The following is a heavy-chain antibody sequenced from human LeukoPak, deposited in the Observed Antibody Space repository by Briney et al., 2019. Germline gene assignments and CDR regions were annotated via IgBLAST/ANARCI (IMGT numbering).Heavy chain of an antibody. CDR1: GFTFSSYS. J-gene: IGHJ4*02. Sequence: GGSLRLSCAASGFTFSSYSMNWVRQAPGKGLEWVSYISSSSSTIYYADSVKGRFTISRDNAKNSLYLQMNSLRAEDTAVYFCARGHENYYDDSSGPVDYWGQGTLVTVSS. D-gene: IGHD3-22*01. CDR2: ISSSSSTI. CDR3: ARGHENYYDDSSGPVDY. V-gene: IGHV3-48*01.